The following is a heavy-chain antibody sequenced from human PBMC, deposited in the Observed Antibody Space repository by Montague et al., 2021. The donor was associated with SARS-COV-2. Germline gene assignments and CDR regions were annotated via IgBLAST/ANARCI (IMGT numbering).Heavy chain of an antibody. D-gene: IGHD5-18*01. CDR2: ISYDGSNK. CDR3: AAPMVKDY. J-gene: IGHJ4*02. Sequence: SLRLSCAASGFTFSSYAMHWVRQAPGKGLEWVAVISYDGSNKHYADSVKGRFTISRDNSKNTLYLQMNSLRAEDTAVYYCAAPMVKDYWGQGTLVTVSS. V-gene: IGHV3-30-3*01. CDR1: GFTFSSYA.